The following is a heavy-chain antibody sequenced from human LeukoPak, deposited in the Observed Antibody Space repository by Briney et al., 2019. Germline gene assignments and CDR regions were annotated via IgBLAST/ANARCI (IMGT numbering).Heavy chain of an antibody. CDR3: ARAPVVPASIYYFDY. J-gene: IGHJ4*02. D-gene: IGHD2-2*02. CDR2: ISSSSSSI. CDR1: GFTFSSNS. Sequence: GGTLRLSCAASGFTFSSNSMNWVGQAQGKGLEWVTYISSSSSSIYYADYVKGRFTISRDNAKNSLYLQMNSLRAEDTAVYYCARAPVVPASIYYFDYWGQGTLVTVSS. V-gene: IGHV3-48*01.